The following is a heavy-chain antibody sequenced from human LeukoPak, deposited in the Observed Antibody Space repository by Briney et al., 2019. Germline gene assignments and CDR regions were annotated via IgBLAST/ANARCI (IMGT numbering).Heavy chain of an antibody. Sequence: ASVKVSCKASGYTFSSYYVHWVRQAPGQGLEWMGIINPSGGSTSYAQNFQGRVTMTKDTSTSTVYMELSSLGSEDTAVYYCARGGVPAANDYYYYMDVWGKGTTVTVSS. J-gene: IGHJ6*03. CDR3: ARGGVPAANDYYYYMDV. D-gene: IGHD2-2*01. CDR2: INPSGGST. V-gene: IGHV1-46*01. CDR1: GYTFSSYY.